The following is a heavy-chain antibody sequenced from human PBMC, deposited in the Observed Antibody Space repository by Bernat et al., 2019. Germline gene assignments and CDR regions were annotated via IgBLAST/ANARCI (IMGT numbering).Heavy chain of an antibody. CDR3: ARGISVEVPAAIGQPYYYYYMDV. Sequence: QVQLVESGGGVVQPGRSLRLSCAASGFTFSSYGMHWVRQAPGKGLEWVAVIWYDGSNKYYADSVKGRFTISRDNSKNTLYLQMNSLRAEDTAVYYCARGISVEVPAAIGQPYYYYYMDVWGKGTTVTVSS. V-gene: IGHV3-33*01. CDR1: GFTFSSYG. J-gene: IGHJ6*03. CDR2: IWYDGSNK. D-gene: IGHD2-2*01.